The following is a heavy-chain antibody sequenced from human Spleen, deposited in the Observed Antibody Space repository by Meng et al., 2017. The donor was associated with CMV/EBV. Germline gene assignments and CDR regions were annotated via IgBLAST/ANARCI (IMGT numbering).Heavy chain of an antibody. CDR2: IYHSGST. J-gene: IGHJ4*02. CDR3: ARGHSSGWYAKPDY. Sequence: GSLRLSCTVSGYSISSGYYWGWIRQPPGKGLEWIASIYHSGSTYYNPSLKSRVTISVDTSKNQFSLNLNSVTAADTAVYYCARGHSSGWYAKPDYWGQGTLVTVSS. CDR1: GYSISSGYY. V-gene: IGHV4-38-2*02. D-gene: IGHD6-19*01.